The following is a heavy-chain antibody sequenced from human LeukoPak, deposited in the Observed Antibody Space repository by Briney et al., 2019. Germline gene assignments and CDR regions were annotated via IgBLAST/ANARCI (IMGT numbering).Heavy chain of an antibody. CDR2: IFHSGST. J-gene: IGHJ3*02. CDR3: ARESVVVATSDAFDT. Sequence: SSETLSLTCAVSGGSISSSWWSWVRQPPGKGLEWIGEIFHSGSTNYNPSLKSRVTISVDTSKNQFSLKLSSVTAADTAVYYCARESVVVATSDAFDTWGQGTMVTVSS. D-gene: IGHD2-15*01. CDR1: GGSISSSW. V-gene: IGHV4-4*02.